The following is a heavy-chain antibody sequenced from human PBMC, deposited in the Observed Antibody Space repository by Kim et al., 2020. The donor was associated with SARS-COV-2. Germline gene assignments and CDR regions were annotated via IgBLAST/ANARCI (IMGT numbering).Heavy chain of an antibody. J-gene: IGHJ6*02. D-gene: IGHD1-1*01. CDR2: I. CDR3: ARASGYVGMDV. Sequence: IYYADSVKGRFTISRDNAKNSLYLQMNSLRAEDTAVYYCARASGYVGMDVWGQGTTVTVSS. V-gene: IGHV3-21*01.